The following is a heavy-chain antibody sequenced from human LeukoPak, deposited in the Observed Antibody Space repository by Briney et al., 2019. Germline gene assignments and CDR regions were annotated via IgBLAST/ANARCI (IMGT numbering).Heavy chain of an antibody. J-gene: IGHJ4*02. Sequence: SETLSLTCTVSGGSISSGGYYWSWIRQHPGKGLEWIGYIYYSGSTYYNPSLKSRVTISVDTSKNQFSLKLSSGTAADTAVYYCARSRITMVRDWGQGTLVTVSS. D-gene: IGHD3-10*01. CDR3: ARSRITMVRD. CDR1: GGSISSGGYY. CDR2: IYYSGST. V-gene: IGHV4-31*03.